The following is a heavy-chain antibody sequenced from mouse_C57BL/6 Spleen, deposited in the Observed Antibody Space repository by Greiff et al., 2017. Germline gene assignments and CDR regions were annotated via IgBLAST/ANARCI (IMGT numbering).Heavy chain of an antibody. D-gene: IGHD2-3*01. J-gene: IGHJ2*01. Sequence: VQLQQSGPELVKPGASVKIPCKASGYTFTDYNMDWVKQSHGKSLEWIGDINPNNGGTIYNQKFKGKATLTVDKSSSTAYMELRSLTSEDTAVYYCARSLYGYYDYWGQGTTLTVSS. CDR2: INPNNGGT. V-gene: IGHV1-18*01. CDR1: GYTFTDYN. CDR3: ARSLYGYYDY.